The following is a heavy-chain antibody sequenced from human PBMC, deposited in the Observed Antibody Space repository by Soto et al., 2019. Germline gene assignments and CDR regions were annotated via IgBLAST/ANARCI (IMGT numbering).Heavy chain of an antibody. J-gene: IGHJ4*02. CDR3: ARGFRATGLLGASGYLGHIDY. Sequence: SETLSLTCTVSGGSISSGDYYWSWIRQPPGKGLEWIGYIYYSGSTYYNPSLKSRVTISVDTSKNQFSLKLSSVTAADTAVYYCARGFRATGLLGASGYLGHIDYWGQGTLVTVSS. CDR1: GGSISSGDYY. V-gene: IGHV4-30-4*01. CDR2: IYYSGST. D-gene: IGHD2-15*01.